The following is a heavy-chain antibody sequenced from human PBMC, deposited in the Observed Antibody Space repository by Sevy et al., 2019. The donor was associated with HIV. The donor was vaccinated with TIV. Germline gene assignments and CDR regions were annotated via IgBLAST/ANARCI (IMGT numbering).Heavy chain of an antibody. Sequence: ASVKVSCKASGGTFSSYAISWVRQAPGQGLEWMGGIIPSFGTANYAQKFQGRVTITADESTSTAYMELSSLRSEDTAVYYCARGVGRDGYTDFDYWGQGTLVTVSS. CDR3: ARGVGRDGYTDFDY. J-gene: IGHJ4*02. CDR2: IIPSFGTA. D-gene: IGHD5-12*01. V-gene: IGHV1-69*13. CDR1: GGTFSSYA.